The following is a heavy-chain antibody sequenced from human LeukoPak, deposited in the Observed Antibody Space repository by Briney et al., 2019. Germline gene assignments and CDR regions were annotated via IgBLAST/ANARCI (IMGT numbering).Heavy chain of an antibody. J-gene: IGHJ4*02. Sequence: GGSLRLSCAASGFTFSSYGMHWVRQAPGKGLEWVEVISYDGSNKYYADSVKGRFTISRDNSKNTLYLQMNSLRAEDTAVYYCAKDHSSGWFSRLFDYWGQGTLVTVSS. V-gene: IGHV3-30*18. CDR2: ISYDGSNK. CDR1: GFTFSSYG. CDR3: AKDHSSGWFSRLFDY. D-gene: IGHD6-19*01.